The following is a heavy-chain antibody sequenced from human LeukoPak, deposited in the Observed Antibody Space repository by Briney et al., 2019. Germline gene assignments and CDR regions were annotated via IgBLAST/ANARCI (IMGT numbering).Heavy chain of an antibody. V-gene: IGHV3-23*01. CDR1: GFTFSSYA. CDR2: ISGSGGST. D-gene: IGHD6-13*01. Sequence: GGSLRLSCAASGFTFSSYAMSWVRQAPGKGLEWVSAISGSGGSTYYADSVKGRFTISRDNAKNSLYLQMNSLRAEDTAVYYCARLAGSGAAAYLDYWGQGTLVTVSS. CDR3: ARLAGSGAAAYLDY. J-gene: IGHJ4*02.